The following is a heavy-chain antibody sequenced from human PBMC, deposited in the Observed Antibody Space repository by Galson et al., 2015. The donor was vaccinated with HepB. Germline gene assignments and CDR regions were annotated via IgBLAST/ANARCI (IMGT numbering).Heavy chain of an antibody. CDR2: SSSSGSNT. CDR3: ARGIYGAFDF. J-gene: IGHJ4*03. D-gene: IGHD4-17*01. V-gene: IGHV3-23*01. CDR1: GFMFNNYA. Sequence: SLRLSCAASGFMFNNYAMIWVRQAAGKGPEWPSESSSSGSNTYYADSVKGRLTVSRDNSKSTLYLQMNTLRAGDTALYYCARGIYGAFDFWGQGALVTVSS.